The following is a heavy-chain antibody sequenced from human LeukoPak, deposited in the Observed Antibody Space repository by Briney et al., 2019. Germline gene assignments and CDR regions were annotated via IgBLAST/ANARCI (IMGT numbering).Heavy chain of an antibody. J-gene: IGHJ4*02. Sequence: GGSLRLSCTASGFTFSSYEMNWVRQAPGKGLEWVSYISSSGSTIYYADSVKGRFTISRDNAKNSLYLQMNSLRAEDTAVYFCARAGASRRYYFDYWGQGTLVTVSS. CDR2: ISSSGSTI. D-gene: IGHD1-26*01. V-gene: IGHV3-48*03. CDR1: GFTFSSYE. CDR3: ARAGASRRYYFDY.